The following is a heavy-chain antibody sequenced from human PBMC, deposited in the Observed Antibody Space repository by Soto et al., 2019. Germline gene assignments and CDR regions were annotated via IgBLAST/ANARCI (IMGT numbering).Heavy chain of an antibody. D-gene: IGHD3-10*01. Sequence: QVQLQASGPGLVKPSETLSLTCTVSGGSISSYYWSWIRQPPGKGLEWIGSIYYSGSTNYNPSLKSRVTISVDTSKNQFSLKLSSVTAADTAVYYCARANYYGSGSCDYWGQGTLVTVSS. CDR3: ARANYYGSGSCDY. CDR1: GGSISSYY. V-gene: IGHV4-59*01. J-gene: IGHJ4*02. CDR2: IYYSGST.